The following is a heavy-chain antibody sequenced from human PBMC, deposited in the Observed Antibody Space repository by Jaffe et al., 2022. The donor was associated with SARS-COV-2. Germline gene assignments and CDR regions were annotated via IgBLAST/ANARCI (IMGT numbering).Heavy chain of an antibody. V-gene: IGHV4-39*01. D-gene: IGHD4-17*01. CDR3: GRVGATTVTTFDY. CDR1: GGSINSSSYF. CDR2: FHYGGST. J-gene: IGHJ4*02. Sequence: QMQLQESGPGLIKPSETLSLSCAVSGGSINSSSYFWGWIRQTPGKGLEWIGSFHYGGSTYYNPALKSRVRISVDMSKNRVSLKMTSVTAADTAIYYCGRVGATTVTTFDYWGQGTLVTVSS.